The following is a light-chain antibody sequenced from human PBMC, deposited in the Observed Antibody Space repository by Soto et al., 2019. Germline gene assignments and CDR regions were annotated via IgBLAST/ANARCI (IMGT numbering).Light chain of an antibody. CDR3: QQYGTSTGT. CDR2: DAS. V-gene: IGKV3-11*01. Sequence: EIVLTQSPAPPSLSPGERATLSCRASQSVSSYLAWYQQKPGQAPRLLIYDASNRATGIPARFSGSGSGTDFTLTISSLEPEDFAVYYCQQYGTSTGTFGQGTKVDIK. CDR1: QSVSSY. J-gene: IGKJ1*01.